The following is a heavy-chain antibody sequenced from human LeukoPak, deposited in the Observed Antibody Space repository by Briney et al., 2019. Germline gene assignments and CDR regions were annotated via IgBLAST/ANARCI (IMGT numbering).Heavy chain of an antibody. Sequence: PGGSLRLSCAASGFTFVDYGMRWVRQSTGKGLEWVSGIVWSGGSLRYGDSVKRRFTISRDNAKNSMYLQMSSLRAEDTALYYCACHYGSGSYVDQWGQGTLVTVSS. CDR3: ACHYGSGSYVDQ. V-gene: IGHV3-20*04. D-gene: IGHD3-10*01. CDR2: IVWSGGSL. J-gene: IGHJ4*02. CDR1: GFTFVDYG.